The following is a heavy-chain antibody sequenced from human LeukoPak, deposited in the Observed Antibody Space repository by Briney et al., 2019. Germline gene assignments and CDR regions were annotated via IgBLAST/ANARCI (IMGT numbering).Heavy chain of an antibody. D-gene: IGHD6-19*01. Sequence: GGSLRLSCAASGLTFSSYGMHWVRQAPGKGLEWVAVISYDGSNKYYADSVKGRFTISRDNSKNTLYLQMNSLRAEDTAVYYCAKDPRDRGGWTGYFQHRGQGTLVTVSS. CDR2: ISYDGSNK. J-gene: IGHJ1*01. V-gene: IGHV3-30*18. CDR1: GLTFSSYG. CDR3: AKDPRDRGGWTGYFQH.